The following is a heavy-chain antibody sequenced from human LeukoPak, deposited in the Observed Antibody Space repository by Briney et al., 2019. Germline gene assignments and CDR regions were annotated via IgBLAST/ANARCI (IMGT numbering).Heavy chain of an antibody. J-gene: IGHJ6*04. Sequence: GGSLRLSCAASGFTFSSCAMNWVRQAPGKGLEWVSYVSSSGSTIYYADSVKGRFTISRDNAKNSLYLQMNSLRAEDTAVYYCAELGITMIGGVWGKGTTVTISS. D-gene: IGHD3-10*02. CDR2: VSSSGSTI. CDR3: AELGITMIGGV. CDR1: GFTFSSCA. V-gene: IGHV3-48*03.